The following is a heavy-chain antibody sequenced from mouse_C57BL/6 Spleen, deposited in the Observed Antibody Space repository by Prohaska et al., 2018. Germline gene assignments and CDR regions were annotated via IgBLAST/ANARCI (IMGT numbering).Heavy chain of an antibody. CDR1: GYTFTSYW. CDR2: TDQSDSYT. Sequence: QVQLQQPGAELVKPGASVKLSCKASGYTFTSYWTQWVKQRPGQGLEWIGETDQSDSYTIDNQKLKGKATLTVGTSGSAAYMQISSLTSEDSAVYYGAGQLRLRGDYWGQGTSVTVSS. D-gene: IGHD3-2*02. V-gene: IGHV1-50*01. J-gene: IGHJ4*01. CDR3: AGQLRLRGDY.